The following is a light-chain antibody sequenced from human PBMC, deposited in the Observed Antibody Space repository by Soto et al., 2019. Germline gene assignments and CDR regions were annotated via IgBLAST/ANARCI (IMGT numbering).Light chain of an antibody. V-gene: IGKV3-15*01. CDR3: QQYKNWPPVT. Sequence: ETVMTQSPATLSVSLGERATLSCRASQSVNTNLAWYQQKPGQAPRLLIYGASIRATGVPARFSGSGSGTDFTLTISSMQPEDFAIYFCQQYKNWPPVTFGGGTKVEIK. CDR1: QSVNTN. J-gene: IGKJ4*01. CDR2: GAS.